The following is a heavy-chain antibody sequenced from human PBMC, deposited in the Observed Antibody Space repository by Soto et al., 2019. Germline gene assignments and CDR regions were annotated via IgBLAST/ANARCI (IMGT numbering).Heavy chain of an antibody. Sequence: SETLSLTCTVSGGSVSSGSYYWSWIRQPPGKGLEWIGYIYYSGSTNYNPSLKSRVTISVDTSKNQFSLKLSSVTAADTAVYYCARGLGYDSSGGKEDYWGQGTLVTVSS. V-gene: IGHV4-61*01. CDR3: ARGLGYDSSGGKEDY. D-gene: IGHD3-22*01. CDR2: IYYSGST. CDR1: GGSVSSGSYY. J-gene: IGHJ4*02.